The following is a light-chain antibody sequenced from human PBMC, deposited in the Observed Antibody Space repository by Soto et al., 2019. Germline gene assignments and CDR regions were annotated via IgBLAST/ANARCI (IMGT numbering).Light chain of an antibody. V-gene: IGLV3-21*02. CDR3: QVWDSSSDHSVV. Sequence: SYELTQPPSVSVAPGQTARITCGGNDIGSKSVHWYQQKPGQAPELVVYDVRDRPSGIPERFSGSNSGNTATLTISRVEDGDEAAYYCQVWDSSSDHSVVFGGGNKLTVL. CDR1: DIGSKS. CDR2: DVR. J-gene: IGLJ2*01.